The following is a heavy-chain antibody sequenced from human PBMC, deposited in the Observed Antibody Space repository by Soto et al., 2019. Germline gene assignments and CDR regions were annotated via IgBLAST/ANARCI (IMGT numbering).Heavy chain of an antibody. Sequence: GGSLRLSCAASGFTFSSYWMHWVRQAPGKGLVWVSRINSDGSSTSYADSVKGRFTISRDNAKNTLYLQMNSLRAEDTAVYYCARVNFYDFWSGYPSPYYFDYWGQGTLVTVSS. CDR2: INSDGSST. D-gene: IGHD3-3*01. V-gene: IGHV3-74*01. CDR3: ARVNFYDFWSGYPSPYYFDY. J-gene: IGHJ4*02. CDR1: GFTFSSYW.